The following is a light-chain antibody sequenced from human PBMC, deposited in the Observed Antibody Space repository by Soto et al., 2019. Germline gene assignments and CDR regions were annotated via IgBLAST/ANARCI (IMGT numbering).Light chain of an antibody. J-gene: IGLJ1*01. CDR1: SSDIGGYNF. V-gene: IGLV2-14*01. CDR2: EVS. Sequence: QSALTQPASVSGSPGQSITISCTGTSSDIGGYNFVSRYQQHPGKAPKLIIFEVSNRPSGVSHRFSGSKPDITASLTISGLQAGDEADYYCSSYSSTSTLYVSGTGTKVTVL. CDR3: SSYSSTSTLYV.